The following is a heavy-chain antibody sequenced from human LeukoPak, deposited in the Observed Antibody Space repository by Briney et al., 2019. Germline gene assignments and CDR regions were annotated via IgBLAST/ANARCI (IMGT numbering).Heavy chain of an antibody. CDR1: GGSISSRIQY. Sequence: SETLSLTCTVSGGSISSRIQYWGWIRQPPGKGLEWIGSIYYSGSTYYNASLKSRVTMSVDTPKNQFSLKLTSVTAADTAVYYCARIYGTTHVDYWGQGTLVTVSS. V-gene: IGHV4-39*01. CDR2: IYYSGST. CDR3: ARIYGTTHVDY. D-gene: IGHD2/OR15-2a*01. J-gene: IGHJ4*02.